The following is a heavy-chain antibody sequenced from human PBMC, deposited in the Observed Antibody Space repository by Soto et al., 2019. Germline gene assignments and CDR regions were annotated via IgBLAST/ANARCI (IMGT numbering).Heavy chain of an antibody. Sequence: PSETLSLTCTVSGGSISSSSYYWGWIRQPPGKGLEWIGSIYYSGSTYYNPSLKSRVTISVDTSKNQFSLKLSSVTAADTAVYYCARRTGSPYYFGYWGQGTLVTVSS. J-gene: IGHJ4*02. CDR1: GGSISSSSYY. V-gene: IGHV4-39*01. CDR3: ARRTGSPYYFGY. CDR2: IYYSGST.